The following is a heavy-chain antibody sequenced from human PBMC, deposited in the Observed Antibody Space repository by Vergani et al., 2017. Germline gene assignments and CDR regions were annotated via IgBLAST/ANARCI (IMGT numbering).Heavy chain of an antibody. Sequence: QVQLQQWGAGLLKPSETLSLTCAVYGGSFSGYYWSWIRQPPGKGLEWIGEINHSGSTNYNPSLKSRVTISVDTSKNQFSLKLSSVTAADTAVYYCARGPRWYSSGWYYFDYWGQGTLVTVSS. J-gene: IGHJ4*02. V-gene: IGHV4-34*01. CDR1: GGSFSGYY. CDR2: INHSGST. CDR3: ARGPRWYSSGWYYFDY. D-gene: IGHD6-19*01.